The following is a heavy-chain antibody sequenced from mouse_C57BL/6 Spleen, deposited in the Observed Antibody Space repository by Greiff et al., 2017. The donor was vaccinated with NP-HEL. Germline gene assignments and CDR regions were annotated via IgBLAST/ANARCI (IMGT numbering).Heavy chain of an antibody. D-gene: IGHD2-5*01. CDR2: IHPNSGST. CDR1: GYTFTSYW. CDR3: ARSSNYGSYNAMDY. Sequence: VQLQQPGAELVKPGASVKLSCKASGYTFTSYWMHWVKQRPGQGLEWIGMIHPNSGSTNYNEKFKSKATLTVDKSSSTAYMQLSSLTSEDSAVYYCARSSNYGSYNAMDYWGQGTSLTVSS. J-gene: IGHJ4*01. V-gene: IGHV1-64*01.